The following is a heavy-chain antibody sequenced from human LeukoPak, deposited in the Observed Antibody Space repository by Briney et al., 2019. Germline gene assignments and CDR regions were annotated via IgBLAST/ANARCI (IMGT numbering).Heavy chain of an antibody. Sequence: SQTLSLTCTVSGGSISSGSYYWSWIRQPAGKGLEWIGRIYTSGSTNYNPSLKSRVTISVDTSKNQFSLKLSSVTAADTAVYYCAREWDWNFDYWGQGTLVTASS. D-gene: IGHD3/OR15-3a*01. CDR3: AREWDWNFDY. CDR1: GGSISSGSYY. CDR2: IYTSGST. J-gene: IGHJ4*02. V-gene: IGHV4-61*02.